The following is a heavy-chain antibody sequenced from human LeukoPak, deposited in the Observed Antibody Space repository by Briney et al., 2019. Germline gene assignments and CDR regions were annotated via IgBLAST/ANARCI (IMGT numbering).Heavy chain of an antibody. CDR1: GFTFSSYG. Sequence: GGSLRLSFAASGFTFSSYGMHWVRQAPGKGLEWVAVISYDGSNKYYADSVKGRFTISRDNSKNTLYLQMNSLRAEDTAVYYCARGTPSSSGWLYYGMDVWGQGTTITVSS. J-gene: IGHJ6*02. CDR3: ARGTPSSSGWLYYGMDV. D-gene: IGHD6-19*01. V-gene: IGHV3-30*03. CDR2: ISYDGSNK.